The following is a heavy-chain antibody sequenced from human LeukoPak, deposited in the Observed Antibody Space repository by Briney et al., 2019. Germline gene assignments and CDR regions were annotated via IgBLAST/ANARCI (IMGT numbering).Heavy chain of an antibody. J-gene: IGHJ4*02. V-gene: IGHV3-66*01. CDR3: TSGGEYSSSPGYGHDH. CDR2: FYSGGDT. Sequence: GGSLRLSCAGSGFTVSSNYMSWVRQAPGKGPECVSVFYSGGDTYYADSVKGRFTISRDSSKNTLSLQMNSLRAEDTAVYYCTSGGEYSSSPGYGHDHWGQGTLVTVSS. CDR1: GFTVSSNY. D-gene: IGHD6-6*01.